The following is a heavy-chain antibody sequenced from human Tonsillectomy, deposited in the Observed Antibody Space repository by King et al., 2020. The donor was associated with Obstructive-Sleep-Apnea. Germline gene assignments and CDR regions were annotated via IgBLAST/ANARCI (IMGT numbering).Heavy chain of an antibody. CDR3: ARERIGTAVGRRGFDP. CDR1: GYTFTSYD. Sequence: VQLVESGAEVKNPGASVKVSCKASGYTFTSYDINWVRQATGQGLEWMGWMNPNSGNTGYAQKFQGRVTMTRNTSISTAYMELSSLRSEDTAVYYCARERIGTAVGRRGFDPWGQGTLVTVSS. CDR2: MNPNSGNT. D-gene: IGHD5-18*01. V-gene: IGHV1-8*01. J-gene: IGHJ5*02.